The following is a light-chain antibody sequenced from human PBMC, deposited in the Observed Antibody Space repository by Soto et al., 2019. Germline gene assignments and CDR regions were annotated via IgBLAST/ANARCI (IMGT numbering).Light chain of an antibody. Sequence: ILWTHSPATLSLSQCERAAVSFRTSQSVSNFLDWYKQKPGQAPRILIYDASNRATGIPARFSGSGYGTDVTRIMISLEPEDSAVYYGQQRRTWPPVFGQGTRLEIK. CDR2: DAS. V-gene: IGKV3-11*01. J-gene: IGKJ5*01. CDR3: QQRRTWPPV. CDR1: QSVSNF.